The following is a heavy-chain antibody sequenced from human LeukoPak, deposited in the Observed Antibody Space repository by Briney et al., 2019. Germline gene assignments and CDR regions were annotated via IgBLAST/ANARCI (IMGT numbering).Heavy chain of an antibody. Sequence: ASETLSLTCTVSGGSISSSSYYWGWIRQPPGKGLEWIGSIYYSGSNYYNPSLKSRVTISVDTSKNQFSLKLSSVTAADTAVYYCARRDDGAYYDFWSGYPAAFDIWGQGTMVTVSS. J-gene: IGHJ3*02. D-gene: IGHD3-3*01. CDR3: ARRDDGAYYDFWSGYPAAFDI. CDR2: IYYSGSN. CDR1: GGSISSSSYY. V-gene: IGHV4-39*01.